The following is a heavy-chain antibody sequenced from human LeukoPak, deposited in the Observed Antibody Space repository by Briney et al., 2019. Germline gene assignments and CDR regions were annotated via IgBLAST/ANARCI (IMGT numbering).Heavy chain of an antibody. J-gene: IGHJ4*02. Sequence: PSETLSLTCTVSGGSISSSSYYWGWIRQPPGKGLEWIGSIYYSGSTYYNPSLKSRVTISVDTSKNQFSLKLSSVTAADTAVYYCARLGYDSSGYYHERWGQGTLVTVSS. CDR3: ARLGYDSSGYYHER. CDR2: IYYSGST. D-gene: IGHD3-22*01. CDR1: GGSISSSSYY. V-gene: IGHV4-39*07.